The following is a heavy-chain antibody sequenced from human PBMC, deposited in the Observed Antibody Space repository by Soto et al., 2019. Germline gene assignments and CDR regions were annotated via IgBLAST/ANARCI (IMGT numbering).Heavy chain of an antibody. D-gene: IGHD3-22*01. CDR1: GFSFSSFW. J-gene: IGHJ4*02. Sequence: PGGPLCPSCVASGFSFSSFWMAWVRQAPGQGLEWAANIPQDGSAKYYVDSLKCRFTISRDNAKNSLYLQMNSLRAEDTALYYCARGISVEVSPNMGCDFDHWGQGTLVTVSS. V-gene: IGHV3-7*03. CDR2: IPQDGSAK. CDR3: ARGISVEVSPNMGCDFDH.